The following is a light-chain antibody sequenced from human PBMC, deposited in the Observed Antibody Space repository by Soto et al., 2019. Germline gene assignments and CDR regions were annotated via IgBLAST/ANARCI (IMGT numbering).Light chain of an antibody. CDR2: EVS. CDR3: TSYAGSNIGV. J-gene: IGLJ3*02. Sequence: QSVLTQPPSASESPGQSVTISCTGTSSDVGAYNYVSWYQQYPGKAPKLMIYEVSKRPSGVPDRFSGSKSGKTASLTVSGLQREDESDYYCTSYAGSNIGVFGGGTKVTVL. V-gene: IGLV2-8*01. CDR1: SSDVGAYNY.